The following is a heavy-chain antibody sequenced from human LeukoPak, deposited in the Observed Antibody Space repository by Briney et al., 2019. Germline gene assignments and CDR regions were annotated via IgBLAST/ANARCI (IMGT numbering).Heavy chain of an antibody. Sequence: PSETLSLTCTVSGGSISIGGYYWSWIRQHPGKGLEWIGYIYYSGSTYYNPSLKSRVTISVDTSKNQFSLKLSSVTAADTAVYYCARDLFGIYGRAGLDPWGQGTLVTVSS. CDR3: ARDLFGIYGRAGLDP. CDR2: IYYSGST. J-gene: IGHJ5*02. V-gene: IGHV4-31*03. D-gene: IGHD3-16*01. CDR1: GGSISIGGYY.